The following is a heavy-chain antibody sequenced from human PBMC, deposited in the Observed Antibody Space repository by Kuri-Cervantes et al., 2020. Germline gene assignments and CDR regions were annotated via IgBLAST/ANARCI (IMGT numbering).Heavy chain of an antibody. V-gene: IGHV4-4*07. CDR1: GGSISNNF. J-gene: IGHJ4*02. Sequence: SETLSLTCTVSGGSISNNFWSWVRQPAGKGLEWIGRIYTTGSTDYKPTPNYNPSLKSRVTISVDTSKNQFSLKLSSVTAADTAVYYCARGPRGGWLRSPGTYWGQGTLVTVSS. CDR3: ARGPRGGWLRSPGTY. D-gene: IGHD5-12*01. CDR2: IYTTGST.